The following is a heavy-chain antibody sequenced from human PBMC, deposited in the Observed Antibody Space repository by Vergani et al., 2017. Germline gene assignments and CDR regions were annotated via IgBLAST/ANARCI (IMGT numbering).Heavy chain of an antibody. CDR3: ARGGYYDFWSGYYRDNFDY. Sequence: QVQLQQWGAGLLKPSETLSLTCAVYGGSFSGYYWSWIRQPPGKGLEWIGEINHSGSTNYNPSLKSRVTISVDTSKNQFFLKLSSVTAADTAVYYCARGGYYDFWSGYYRDNFDYWGQGTLVTVSS. CDR1: GGSFSGYY. D-gene: IGHD3-3*01. J-gene: IGHJ4*02. V-gene: IGHV4-34*01. CDR2: INHSGST.